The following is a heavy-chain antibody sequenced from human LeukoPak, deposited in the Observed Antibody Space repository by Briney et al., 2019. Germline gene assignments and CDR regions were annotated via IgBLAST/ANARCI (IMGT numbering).Heavy chain of an antibody. D-gene: IGHD3-22*01. V-gene: IGHV3-21*01. CDR3: AREVSEGFDF. J-gene: IGHJ4*02. CDR1: GFTFSGYS. CDR2: FGTRSTSI. Sequence: GGSLRLSCTASGFTFSGYSLNWIRQAPGKGLEWVSSFGTRSTSIYHAGSVKGRFAISRDNAKNSLYLQMNSLRAEDTALYYCAREVSEGFDFWGQGTLVTVSS.